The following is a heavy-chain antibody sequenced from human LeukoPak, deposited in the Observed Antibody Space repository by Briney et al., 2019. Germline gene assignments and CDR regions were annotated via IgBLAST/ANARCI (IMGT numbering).Heavy chain of an antibody. CDR2: IYSGGST. D-gene: IGHD2-2*01. J-gene: IGHJ6*03. CDR3: AKASPYCSSTSCYGVYYYYYYMDV. V-gene: IGHV3-53*01. CDR1: GFTVSSNY. Sequence: PGGSLRLSCAASGFTVSSNYMSWVRQAPGKGLEWVSVIYSGGSTYYADSVKGRFTISRDNSKNTLYLQMNSLRAEDTAVYYCAKASPYCSSTSCYGVYYYYYYMDVWGKGTTVTVSS.